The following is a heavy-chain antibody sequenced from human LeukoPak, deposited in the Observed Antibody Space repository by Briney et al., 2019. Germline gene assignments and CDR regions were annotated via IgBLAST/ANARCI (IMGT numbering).Heavy chain of an antibody. J-gene: IGHJ4*02. CDR2: ISGSGGST. V-gene: IGHV3-23*01. Sequence: GSLRLSCAASGFTVSSNYMSWVRQVPGKGLEWVSGISGSGGSTSYADSVKGRFTISRDNFKNTLYLQMKSLRAEDTAVYYCAKDPLMYTSSSKPNYFDYWGQGILVTVSS. D-gene: IGHD6-6*01. CDR1: GFTVSSNY. CDR3: AKDPLMYTSSSKPNYFDY.